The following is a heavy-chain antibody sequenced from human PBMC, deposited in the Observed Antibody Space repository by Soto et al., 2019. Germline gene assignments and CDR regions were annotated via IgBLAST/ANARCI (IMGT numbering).Heavy chain of an antibody. J-gene: IGHJ4*02. CDR2: ISAYNGNT. CDR1: GYTFTSYG. D-gene: IGHD4-17*01. CDR3: AITFNGDYGGLFDY. V-gene: IGHV1-18*01. Sequence: QVQLVQSGAEVKKPGASVKVSCKASGYTFTSYGISWVRQAPGQGLEWMGWISAYNGNTNYAQKLQGRVTMTTDTXXXXXXXXXXXXXXXXTAVYYCAITFNGDYGGLFDYWGQGTLVTVSS.